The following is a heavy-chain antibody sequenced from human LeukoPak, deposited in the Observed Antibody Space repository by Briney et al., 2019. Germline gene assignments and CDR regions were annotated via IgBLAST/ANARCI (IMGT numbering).Heavy chain of an antibody. D-gene: IGHD1-26*01. J-gene: IGHJ3*02. Sequence: GGSLRLSCAASGFTFSSYAMNWVRQAPGKGLEWVAFISYDGSNKYYADSVKGRFTISRDNSKNTLYLQMNSLRAEDTAVYYCGKNRYSGSLSPFDIWGQGTMVTVSS. CDR3: GKNRYSGSLSPFDI. CDR1: GFTFSSYA. V-gene: IGHV3-30-3*01. CDR2: ISYDGSNK.